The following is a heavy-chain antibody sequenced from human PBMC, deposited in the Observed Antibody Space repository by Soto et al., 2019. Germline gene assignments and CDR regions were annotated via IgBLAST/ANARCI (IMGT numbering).Heavy chain of an antibody. CDR2: ISYDGSNK. CDR1: GFTFSSYA. D-gene: IGHD3-3*01. V-gene: IGHV3-30-3*01. CDR3: SREDYEFWSGSVFDY. Sequence: PGGSLRLSCAASGFTFSSYAMHWVRQAPGKGLEWVAVISYDGSNKYYADSVKGRFTISRDNSKNTLYLQMNSLRAEDTAVYYCSREDYEFWSGSVFDYWGQGTLVTVSS. J-gene: IGHJ4*02.